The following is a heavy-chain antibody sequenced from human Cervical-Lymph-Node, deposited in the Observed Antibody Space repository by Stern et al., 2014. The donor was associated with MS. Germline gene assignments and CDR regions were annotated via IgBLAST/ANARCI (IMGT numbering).Heavy chain of an antibody. CDR2: IYHSGVS. Sequence: QVQLQDSGPGLVKPSGTLSLTCTVSGDSITNTNWWTWVRQPPGKGLEWIGAIYHSGVSKYNPSLQSRVTISVDKSKNQFSLKMTSLTAADTAVYYCARGDNSPNYYYGMDVWGQGTTVTVSS. CDR1: GDSITNTNW. D-gene: IGHD2/OR15-2a*01. CDR3: ARGDNSPNYYYGMDV. J-gene: IGHJ6*02. V-gene: IGHV4-4*02.